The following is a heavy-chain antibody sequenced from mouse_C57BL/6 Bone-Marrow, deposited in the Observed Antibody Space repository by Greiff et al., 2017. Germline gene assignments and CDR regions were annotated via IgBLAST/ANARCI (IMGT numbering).Heavy chain of an antibody. Sequence: EVQLQQSGPELVKPGASVKISCKASGYSFTGYYMNWVKQSPEKSLEWIGEINPSTGGTTYNQKFKAKATLTVDKSSSTAYMQLKSLTSEDSAVYYCARNYDGYLFDYWGQGTTLTVSS. D-gene: IGHD2-3*01. CDR1: GYSFTGYY. CDR2: INPSTGGT. V-gene: IGHV1-42*01. J-gene: IGHJ2*01. CDR3: ARNYDGYLFDY.